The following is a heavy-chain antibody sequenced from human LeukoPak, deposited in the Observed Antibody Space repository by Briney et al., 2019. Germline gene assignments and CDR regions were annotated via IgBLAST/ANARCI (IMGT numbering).Heavy chain of an antibody. V-gene: IGHV3-33*01. CDR1: GFTFSSYG. D-gene: IGHD2-2*01. J-gene: IGHJ4*02. CDR3: ATDQYHLPDY. CDR2: IWYDGSSK. Sequence: GGSLRLSCAASGFTFSSYGMHWVRQAPGKGLEWVAIIWYDGSSKYYADSVKGRFTISKDNSKNTLYLQMNSLRAEDTAVYYCATDQYHLPDYWGQGTLVTVSS.